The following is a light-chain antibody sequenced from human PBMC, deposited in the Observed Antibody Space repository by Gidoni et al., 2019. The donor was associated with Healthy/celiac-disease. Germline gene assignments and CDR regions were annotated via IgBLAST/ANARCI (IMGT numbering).Light chain of an antibody. J-gene: IGLJ2*01. V-gene: IGLV2-14*01. Sequence: QSALTQPASVSGSPGQSITISCTGTSSDVGRYNYFAWYQQHPGKAPKLMIYEVSNRPSGVPDRFSGSKSGNTASLTISGLQAEDEADYYCSSYTSSSTLEVVFGGGTKLTVL. CDR1: SSDVGRYNY. CDR2: EVS. CDR3: SSYTSSSTLEVV.